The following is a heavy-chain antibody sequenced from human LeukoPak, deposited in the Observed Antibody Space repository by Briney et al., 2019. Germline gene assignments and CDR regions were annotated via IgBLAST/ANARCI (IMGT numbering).Heavy chain of an antibody. D-gene: IGHD4-23*01. CDR3: VRDRGYSTFDY. CDR1: GFPFSNYW. Sequence: GGSLRLSCAGSGFPFSNYWMAWVRQAPGKGLEWVANMKEDGGEINYVDSVKGRFTISRDNAKNSLDLQMNSLRVDDPAVYYCVRDRGYSTFDYWGQGTLVIVSS. CDR2: MKEDGGEI. V-gene: IGHV3-7*01. J-gene: IGHJ4*02.